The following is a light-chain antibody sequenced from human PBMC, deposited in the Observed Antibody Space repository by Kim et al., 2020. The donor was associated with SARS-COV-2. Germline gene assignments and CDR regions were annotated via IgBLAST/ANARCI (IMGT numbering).Light chain of an antibody. J-gene: IGKJ4*01. CDR3: QQSHSTPLLA. Sequence: DIQMTQSPSSLAASVGDIVTIACRASQSISTYLNWYQQKPGKAPKLLIYAASTLQSGVPSRFSGSGSVTDFTLTISRLQPEEFATYYCQQSHSTPLLAFGGGTKVDI. CDR1: QSISTY. CDR2: AAS. V-gene: IGKV1-39*01.